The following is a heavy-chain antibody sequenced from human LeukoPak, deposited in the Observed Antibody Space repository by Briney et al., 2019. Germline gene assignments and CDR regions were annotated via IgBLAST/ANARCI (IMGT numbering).Heavy chain of an antibody. J-gene: IGHJ4*02. D-gene: IGHD1-26*01. CDR3: ARDRRPVGADYFDY. CDR1: GFTFSSYG. Sequence: PGGSLRLSCAASGFTFSSYGMHWVRQAPGKGLEWVAVIWYDGSNKYYADSVKGRFTNSRDNSKNTLYLQMNSLRAEDTAVYYCARDRRPVGADYFDYWGQGTLVTVSS. CDR2: IWYDGSNK. V-gene: IGHV3-33*01.